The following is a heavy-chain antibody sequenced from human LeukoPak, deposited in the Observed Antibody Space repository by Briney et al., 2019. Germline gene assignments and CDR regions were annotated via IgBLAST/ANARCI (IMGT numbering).Heavy chain of an antibody. CDR2: ISGSGGNT. CDR1: GFTFSSYA. Sequence: QPGGSLRLSCAASGFTFSSYAMSWVRQAPGKGLEWVSAISGSGGNTYYADSVKGRFTISRDNSKNTLYLQMNSLRAEDTAVYYCAKGELWFGESQDAFDIWGQGTMVTVSS. CDR3: AKGELWFGESQDAFDI. J-gene: IGHJ3*02. D-gene: IGHD3-10*01. V-gene: IGHV3-23*01.